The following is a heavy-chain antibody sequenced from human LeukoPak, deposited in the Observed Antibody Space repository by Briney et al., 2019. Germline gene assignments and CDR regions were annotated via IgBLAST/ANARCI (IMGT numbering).Heavy chain of an antibody. Sequence: GRSLRLSCAASGFTFSSYAMHWVRQAPGKGLEWVAVISYDGSNKYYADSVKGRFTISRDNSKNTLYLQMNSLRAEDTAVYYCARDAKPRSYYFDYWGQGTLVTVSS. D-gene: IGHD1-26*01. CDR1: GFTFSSYA. J-gene: IGHJ4*02. V-gene: IGHV3-30*04. CDR2: ISYDGSNK. CDR3: ARDAKPRSYYFDY.